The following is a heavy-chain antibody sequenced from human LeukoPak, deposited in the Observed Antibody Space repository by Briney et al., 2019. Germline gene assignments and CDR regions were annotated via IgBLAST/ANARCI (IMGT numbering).Heavy chain of an antibody. J-gene: IGHJ4*02. CDR2: IWYDGSNK. Sequence: GRSLRLSCAASGFTFSSYGMHWVRQAPGKGLEWVAVIWYDGSNKYYTDSVKGRFTISRDNSKNTLYLQMNSLRAEDTAVYYCARGGWSQHYFDYWGQGTLVTVSS. CDR1: GFTFSSYG. D-gene: IGHD6-19*01. CDR3: ARGGWSQHYFDY. V-gene: IGHV3-33*01.